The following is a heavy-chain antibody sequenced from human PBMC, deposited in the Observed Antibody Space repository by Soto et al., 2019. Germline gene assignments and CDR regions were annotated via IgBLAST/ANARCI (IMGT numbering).Heavy chain of an antibody. CDR3: ARGGDSSGYYDP. V-gene: IGHV1-18*01. CDR2: SSAYNDKT. Sequence: GASVKVSCKASGNTFTSHGISWVRQARGQGLEWMGWSSAYNDKTNYAQKVQGRVTMTTDTSTSTAYMELRSLRSDDTAVYYCARGGDSSGYYDPWGQGTLVTVSS. J-gene: IGHJ5*02. D-gene: IGHD3-22*01. CDR1: GNTFTSHG.